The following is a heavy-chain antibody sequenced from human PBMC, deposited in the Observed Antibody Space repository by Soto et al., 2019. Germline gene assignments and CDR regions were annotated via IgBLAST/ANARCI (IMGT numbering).Heavy chain of an antibody. D-gene: IGHD3-3*01. CDR2: VSGSGGDT. V-gene: IGHV3-23*01. J-gene: IGHJ4*02. CDR3: AKALEAIYRVYDY. Sequence: PGGSLRLSCATSGFTFTNYAMTWVRQAPGKGLEWVSAVSGSGGDTYYADSVKGRFTISRDNSKNMLYLQMNSLRAEDTAVYYCAKALEAIYRVYDYWGQGTLVTVSS. CDR1: GFTFTNYA.